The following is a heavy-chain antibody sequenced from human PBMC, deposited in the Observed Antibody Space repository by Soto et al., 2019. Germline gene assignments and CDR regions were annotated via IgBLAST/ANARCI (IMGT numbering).Heavy chain of an antibody. CDR1: GFTFSSYG. CDR3: ARDKTRYYYGMDV. CDR2: IWYDGSNK. Sequence: QVQLVESGGGVVQPGRSLRLSFPASGFTFSSYGRHWVRQAPGKGLGGVAVIWYDGSNKYYADSVKGRFTISRDNSKNTLYLQMNSLRAEDTAVYYCARDKTRYYYGMDVWGQGTTVTVSS. V-gene: IGHV3-33*01. J-gene: IGHJ6*02.